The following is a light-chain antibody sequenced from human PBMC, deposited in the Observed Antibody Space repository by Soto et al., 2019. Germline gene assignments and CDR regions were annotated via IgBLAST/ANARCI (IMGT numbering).Light chain of an antibody. CDR3: LHYNKRPRWT. V-gene: IGKV3-15*01. J-gene: IGKJ1*01. CDR2: DTS. Sequence: VMTQSPAIPSVSPGERATLSCRASQSVGINVAWYQQKPGQAPRLLIYDTSTRATSIPARFSGSGSGTEFTLTISGLQSEDFAVYYCLHYNKRPRWTFGQGTKVDIK. CDR1: QSVGIN.